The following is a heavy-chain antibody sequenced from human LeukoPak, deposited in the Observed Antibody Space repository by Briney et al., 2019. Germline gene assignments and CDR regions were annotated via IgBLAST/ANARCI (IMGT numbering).Heavy chain of an antibody. Sequence: SETLSLTCTVSGDSISNTTYYWGWVCQPPGKGLEWIGSIYYSGNTYYNVSLKSRVTISVDTSKNQFSLKLSSVTAADTAVYYCARVEYRGSRGCSVYCFDYWGQGSLVTVSS. CDR1: GDSISNTTYY. V-gene: IGHV4-39*07. CDR2: IYYSGNT. D-gene: IGHD3-22*01. J-gene: IGHJ4*02. CDR3: ARVEYRGSRGCSVYCFDY.